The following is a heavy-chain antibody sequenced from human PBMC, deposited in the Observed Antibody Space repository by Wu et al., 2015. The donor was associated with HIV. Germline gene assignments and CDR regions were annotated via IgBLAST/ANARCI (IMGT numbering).Heavy chain of an antibody. V-gene: IGHV1-8*01. CDR2: MNPNSGNT. Sequence: XAEVKKPGASVKVSCKASGYTFTSYDINWVRQATGQGLEWMGWMNPNSGNTGYAQKFQGRVTITADESTSTAYMELSSLRSEDTAVYYCARDGGPLDDSSGYYYFDYWGQGTLVTVSS. D-gene: IGHD3-22*01. CDR3: ARDGGPLDDSSGYYYFDY. J-gene: IGHJ4*02. CDR1: GYTFTSYD.